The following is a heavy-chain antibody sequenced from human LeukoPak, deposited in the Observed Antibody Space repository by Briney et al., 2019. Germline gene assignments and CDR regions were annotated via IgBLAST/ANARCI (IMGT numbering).Heavy chain of an antibody. CDR3: ARTGSGTYYRLDD. CDR1: GFIFSTSG. J-gene: IGHJ4*02. Sequence: GGSLRLSCAASGFIFSTSGMHWVRQAPGKGLEWVAVIWYDGTNKYYADSVKGRFTISRDTSKNTLFLQMDSLRAEDTAVYYCARTGSGTYYRLDDRGQGTLVTVSS. V-gene: IGHV3-33*01. D-gene: IGHD3-10*01. CDR2: IWYDGTNK.